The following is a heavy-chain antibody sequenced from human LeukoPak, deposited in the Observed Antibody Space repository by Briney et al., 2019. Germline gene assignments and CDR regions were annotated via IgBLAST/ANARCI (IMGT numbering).Heavy chain of an antibody. CDR3: ARRDCSGGTCYFDY. J-gene: IGHJ4*02. D-gene: IGHD2-15*01. Sequence: TSETLSLTCTVSGGSVTNNHYYWVWIRQPPGKGLEWIGSLSYGVRTNYNPSLKSRVTISVDTSKNQFSLKVNSVTATDTAAYYCARRDCSGGTCYFDYWGLGTLVTVSS. V-gene: IGHV4-39*01. CDR2: LSYGVRT. CDR1: GGSVTNNHYY.